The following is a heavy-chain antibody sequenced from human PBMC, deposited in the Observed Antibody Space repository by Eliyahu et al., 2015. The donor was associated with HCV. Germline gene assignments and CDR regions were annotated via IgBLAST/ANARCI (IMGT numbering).Heavy chain of an antibody. CDR2: ISSSSTQI. CDR1: AXTFSNXT. Sequence: EVQLVESGGGLVXPGGSXRLSCAASAXTFSNXTMTWVHQAPGKGLEWVSXISSSSTQIYFADSVKGRFTISRDNAKNSLYLQMNTLRAEDTAVYYCARRLRSGQLSLYAFDIWGQGTMVTVSS. J-gene: IGHJ3*02. V-gene: IGHV3-21*01. D-gene: IGHD3-16*02. CDR3: ARRLRSGQLSLYAFDI.